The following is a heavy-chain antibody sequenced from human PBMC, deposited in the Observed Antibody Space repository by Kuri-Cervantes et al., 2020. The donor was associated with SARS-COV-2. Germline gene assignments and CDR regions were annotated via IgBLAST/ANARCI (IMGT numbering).Heavy chain of an antibody. CDR3: AKGGVEHCTSNSCYLDFYYGMDV. CDR1: GGSFSDYY. V-gene: IGHV4-34*01. Sequence: SQTLSLTCAVYGGSFSDYYWSWVRQPPGKGLEWIGEINHSGNTNYDPSLKSRVTISIDTSKNQFSLKLSSVTAADTAVYYCAKGGVEHCTSNSCYLDFYYGMDVWGQGTTVTVSS. CDR2: INHSGNT. J-gene: IGHJ6*02. D-gene: IGHD2-2*01.